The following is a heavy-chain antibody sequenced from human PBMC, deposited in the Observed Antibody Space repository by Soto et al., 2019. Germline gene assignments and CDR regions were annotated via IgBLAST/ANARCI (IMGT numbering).Heavy chain of an antibody. CDR1: GFTFSSYA. V-gene: IGHV3-23*01. CDR2: ISGSGGST. D-gene: IGHD3-16*01. CDR3: AKPLLTPPFMITFGGVVS. Sequence: PGGSLRLSCAASGFTFSSYAMSWVRQAPGKGLEWVSAISGSGGSTYYADSVKGRFTISRDDSKNTLYLQMNSLRAEDTAVYYCAKPLLTPPFMITFGGVVSWGQGTLVTVSS. J-gene: IGHJ5*02.